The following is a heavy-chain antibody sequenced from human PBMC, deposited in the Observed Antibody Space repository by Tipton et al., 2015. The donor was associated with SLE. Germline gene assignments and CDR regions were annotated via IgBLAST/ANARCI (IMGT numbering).Heavy chain of an antibody. CDR3: ARTSTAISPFDY. D-gene: IGHD2-2*02. J-gene: IGHJ4*02. CDR2: SYYSGNT. V-gene: IGHV4-31*03. Sequence: GLVKPSETLSLTCTVSNGSITSLYDYWGWVRQPPGKGLEWIGYSYYSGNTYYNPSLQGRVTISVDTSQNQFSLKLSSVTAADTAVYYCARTSTAISPFDYWGQGTLVTVSS. CDR1: NGSITSLYDY.